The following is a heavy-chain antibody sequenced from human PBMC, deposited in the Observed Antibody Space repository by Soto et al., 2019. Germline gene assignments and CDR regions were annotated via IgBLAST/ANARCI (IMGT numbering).Heavy chain of an antibody. D-gene: IGHD6-19*01. J-gene: IGHJ1*01. Sequence: PGGSLRLSCAASGFTFSSYSMNWVRQDPGKGLEWVSCISSSSDSTYYADSVKGRFTISRDNAKNTLYLQMNSLRAEDTAVYYCAKGVPGIAVAGTGYFQHWGQGTLVTVSS. V-gene: IGHV3-48*01. CDR2: ISSSSDST. CDR3: AKGVPGIAVAGTGYFQH. CDR1: GFTFSSYS.